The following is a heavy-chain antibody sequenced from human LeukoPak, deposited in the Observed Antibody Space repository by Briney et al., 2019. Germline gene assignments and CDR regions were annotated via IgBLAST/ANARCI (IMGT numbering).Heavy chain of an antibody. V-gene: IGHV3-15*01. D-gene: IGHD2-21*02. J-gene: IGHJ4*02. CDR3: TTAGDLGY. CDR2: IKSKTDGGTT. CDR1: GFTFSSCW. Sequence: AGGSLRLSCAASGFTFSSCWMHWVRHAPGKGLEWVGRIKSKTDGGTTDYAARVKGRFTISRDDSKNTLNVQMKSLKTEDTVVNYCTTAGDLGYWGQGTLVTVSS.